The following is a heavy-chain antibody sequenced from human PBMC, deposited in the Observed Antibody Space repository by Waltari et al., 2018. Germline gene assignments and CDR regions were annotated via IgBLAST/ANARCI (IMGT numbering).Heavy chain of an antibody. V-gene: IGHV4-34*01. D-gene: IGHD6-13*01. CDR2: INTRGRT. CDR3: ARGGGMYSRSWGLYDNYYYMDV. Sequence: QVQLQQWGAGLLKPSETLSLTCAVSGESLAVYWWNWLRQPRGKGLEWIGEINTRGRTKDSPSLGGRGSRSVDTSRNQFALRRNSVTGADTAVYFGARGGGMYSRSWGLYDNYYYMDVWGNGTTVTVSS. CDR1: GESLAVYW. J-gene: IGHJ6*03.